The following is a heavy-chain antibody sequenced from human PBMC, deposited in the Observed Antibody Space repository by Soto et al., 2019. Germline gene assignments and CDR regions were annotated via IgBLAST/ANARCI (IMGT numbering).Heavy chain of an antibody. Sequence: ASVKVSCKASGYTFTNYGVSWVRQAPGQGLEWMGWISADTGNTNYAQKLQGRVTMTTDTSTNTAYMELRSLRSDDTAVYYCATWGRDCSSTSCDYFQHWGQGTLVTV. CDR2: ISADTGNT. CDR3: ATWGRDCSSTSCDYFQH. V-gene: IGHV1-18*01. CDR1: GYTFTNYG. J-gene: IGHJ1*01. D-gene: IGHD2-2*01.